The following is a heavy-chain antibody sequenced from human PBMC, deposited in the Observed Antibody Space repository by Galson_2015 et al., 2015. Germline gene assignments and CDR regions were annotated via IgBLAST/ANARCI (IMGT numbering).Heavy chain of an antibody. CDR3: ARGLYRYGSGTLGY. CDR1: GFTFISYW. CDR2: IKHDGSEK. D-gene: IGHD3-10*01. Sequence: YLILSCAASGFTFISYWMNWVRQAPGKGLEWVANIKHDGSEKYYVDSVKGRFTFSRENAKSSLYLQMNSLRAEDTAVYYCARGLYRYGSGTLGYWGQGTLVTVSS. V-gene: IGHV3-7*01. J-gene: IGHJ4*02.